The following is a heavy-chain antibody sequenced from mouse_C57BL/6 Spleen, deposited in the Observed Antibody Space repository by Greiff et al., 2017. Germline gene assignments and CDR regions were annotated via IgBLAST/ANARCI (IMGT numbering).Heavy chain of an antibody. J-gene: IGHJ2*01. CDR1: GYTFTDYE. CDR3: TRVRELGRFDY. CDR2: IDPETGGT. Sequence: VQLQQSGAELVRPGASVTLSCKASGYTFTDYEMHWVKQTPVHGLEWIGAIDPETGGTAYNQKFKGKAILTADKSSSTAYMELRSLTSEDSAVYYCTRVRELGRFDYWGQGTTLTVSS. D-gene: IGHD4-1*01. V-gene: IGHV1-15*01.